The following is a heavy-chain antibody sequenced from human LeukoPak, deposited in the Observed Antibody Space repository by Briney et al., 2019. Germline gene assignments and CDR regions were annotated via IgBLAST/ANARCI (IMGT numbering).Heavy chain of an antibody. J-gene: IGHJ4*02. V-gene: IGHV3-30*18. CDR2: TSYDGSNK. Sequence: GGSLRLSCAASGFTFSSYGMHWVRQAPGKGLEWVAITSYDGSNKYYADSVKGRFTIPRDNSKNTLYLQMNSLRAEDTAVYYCAKDHCNNGVCYYFDYWGQGTLVTVSS. CDR1: GFTFSSYG. CDR3: AKDHCNNGVCYYFDY. D-gene: IGHD2-8*01.